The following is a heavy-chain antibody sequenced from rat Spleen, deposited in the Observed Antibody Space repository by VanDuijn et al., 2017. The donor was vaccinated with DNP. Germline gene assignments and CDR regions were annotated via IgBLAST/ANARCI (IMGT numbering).Heavy chain of an antibody. CDR3: ARQDTGVTVA. J-gene: IGHJ4*01. Sequence: EVQLVESGGGLVQPGRSLKLSCTASGFTFSDYNIAWLRQAPKKGPEWVATVSPSGGSTYYRDTVKVRFTVSRDNAKSRLYLQMDSLRSEDTATYDCARQDTGVTVAWGQGTPVTVSS. V-gene: IGHV5S23*01. CDR2: VSPSGGST. CDR1: GFTFSDYN. D-gene: IGHD4-1*01.